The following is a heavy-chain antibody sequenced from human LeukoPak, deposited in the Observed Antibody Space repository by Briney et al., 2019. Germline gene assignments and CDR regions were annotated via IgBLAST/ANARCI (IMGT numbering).Heavy chain of an antibody. D-gene: IGHD3-10*01. J-gene: IGHJ6*04. CDR2: INHSGST. CDR1: GGSFSGYY. V-gene: IGHV4-34*01. Sequence: SETLSLTCAVYGGSFSGYYWSWIRQPPGKGLEWNGEINHSGSTNYNPSLKSRVTISVDTSKNQFSLKLSSVTAADTAVYYCARARVTMVRGVIWYYYGMDVWGKGTTVTVSS. CDR3: ARARVTMVRGVIWYYYGMDV.